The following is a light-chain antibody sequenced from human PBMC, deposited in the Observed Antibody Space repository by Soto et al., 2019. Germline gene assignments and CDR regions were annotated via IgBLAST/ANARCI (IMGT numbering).Light chain of an antibody. Sequence: QSALTQTASVSGSSGQSITISCTGTSSDVGTSNLVSWYQQCPGKAPKLMIYEGSKRPSGVSNRFSGSKSGNTASLTISGLQAEYEADYSCCSYAGSTTHVIFGGGTKLTVL. V-gene: IGLV2-23*01. CDR2: EGS. J-gene: IGLJ2*01. CDR1: SSDVGTSNL. CDR3: CSYAGSTTHVI.